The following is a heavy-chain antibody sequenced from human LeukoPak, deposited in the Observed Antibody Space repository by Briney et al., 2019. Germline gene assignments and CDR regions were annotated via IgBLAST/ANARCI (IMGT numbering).Heavy chain of an antibody. CDR2: INPNSGGT. V-gene: IGHV1-2*02. Sequence: ASVKVSCKASGYTFTGYYMHWVRQAPGQGLEWMGWINPNSGGTSYAQKFQGRVTMTRDTSISTAYMELSRLRSDDTAVYYCASPYYYDSSGYYPNDAFDIWGQGTMVTVSS. D-gene: IGHD3-22*01. CDR1: GYTFTGYY. CDR3: ASPYYYDSSGYYPNDAFDI. J-gene: IGHJ3*02.